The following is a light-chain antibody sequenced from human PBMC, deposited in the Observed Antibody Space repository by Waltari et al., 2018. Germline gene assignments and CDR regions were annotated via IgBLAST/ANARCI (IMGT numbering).Light chain of an antibody. CDR3: QSAHSNGSDVV. V-gene: IGLV3-25*03. CDR2: TDS. Sequence: SYELTQPPSVSVSPGQTARTTRSGDALSTQFGDWSQQKPGRAPVLLIYTDSGRPSGIPERFSGSSSGTTVTLTISAVQPEDEADYYCQSAHSNGSDVVFGGGTKLTVL. CDR1: ALSTQF. J-gene: IGLJ2*01.